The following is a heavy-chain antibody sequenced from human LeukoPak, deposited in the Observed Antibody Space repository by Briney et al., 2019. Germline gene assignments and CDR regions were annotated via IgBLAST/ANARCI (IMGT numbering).Heavy chain of an antibody. CDR3: AKDGDYYDSSGYPVGLDY. D-gene: IGHD3-22*01. V-gene: IGHV3-23*01. CDR2: ISGSGVST. Sequence: GGSLRLSFAASGFTLSSYSMNWVRQAPGKGLDWVSAISGSGVSTYYADSVKGRFTISRDNSKNPLYLQMNSLRAEDTAVYYCAKDGDYYDSSGYPVGLDYWGQGTLVTVSS. CDR1: GFTLSSYS. J-gene: IGHJ4*02.